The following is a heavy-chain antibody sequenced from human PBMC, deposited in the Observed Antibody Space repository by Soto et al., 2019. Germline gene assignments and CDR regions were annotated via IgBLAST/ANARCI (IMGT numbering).Heavy chain of an antibody. V-gene: IGHV5-51*01. CDR1: GFNFPTFW. CDR2: IHPGDSDT. J-gene: IGHJ3*02. Sequence: PGASLKISCKHSGFNFPTFWIAWVRQMPGKGLEWMGIIHPGDSDTRYSPYFQGQVSISAAKSISTGYLQWSSLNASDTAMYYCARDRGYCSSTSCPHALESWGKETMGTV. D-gene: IGHD2-2*01. CDR3: ARDRGYCSSTSCPHALES.